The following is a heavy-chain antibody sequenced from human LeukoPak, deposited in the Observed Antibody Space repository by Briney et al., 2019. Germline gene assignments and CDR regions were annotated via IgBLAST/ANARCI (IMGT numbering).Heavy chain of an antibody. CDR2: IYYSGST. V-gene: IGHV4-59*01. J-gene: IGHJ4*02. D-gene: IGHD1-26*01. CDR1: GGSISSYY. Sequence: SETLSLTCTVSGGSISSYYWSWIRQLPGKGLEWIGYIYYSGSTNYNPSLKSRVTISVDTSKNQFSLKLSSVTAADTAVYYCAREGGVSGSYFRMASPNYYFDYWGQGTLVTVSS. CDR3: AREGGVSGSYFRMASPNYYFDY.